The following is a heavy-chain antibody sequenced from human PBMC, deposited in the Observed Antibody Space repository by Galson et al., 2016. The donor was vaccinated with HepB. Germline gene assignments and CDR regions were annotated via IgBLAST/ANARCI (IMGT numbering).Heavy chain of an antibody. V-gene: IGHV3-23*01. D-gene: IGHD5-12*01. Sequence: SLRLSCAASGFTFSNYAMSWVRQAPGKGLEWVSTISGSGGSTWYADSVKGRLTISRDNSKNTLYLQMNSLRAEDTAVYYCAKRSSPGVSWRYLHFDYWGQGTLVTFSS. CDR2: ISGSGGST. CDR3: AKRSSPGVSWRYLHFDY. CDR1: GFTFSNYA. J-gene: IGHJ4*02.